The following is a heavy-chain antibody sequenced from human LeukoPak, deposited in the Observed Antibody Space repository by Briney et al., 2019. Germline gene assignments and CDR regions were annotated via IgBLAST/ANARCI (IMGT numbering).Heavy chain of an antibody. CDR2: IYSGGST. CDR3: AGANYETLTGYVNFEY. Sequence: GGSLRLSCAASGFTVNSNYMSWARQAPGKGLEWVSIIYSGGSTHYGDYVMGRFPISRDNSKNTLYLQMNSLRAEDTAVYYCAGANYETLTGYVNFEYWGQGPLVTAPS. D-gene: IGHD3-9*01. CDR1: GFTVNSNY. V-gene: IGHV3-66*01. J-gene: IGHJ4*02.